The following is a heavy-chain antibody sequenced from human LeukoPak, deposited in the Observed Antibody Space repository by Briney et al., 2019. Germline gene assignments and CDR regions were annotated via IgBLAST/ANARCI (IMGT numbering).Heavy chain of an antibody. CDR1: GYTLTELS. CDR2: FDLEDGET. J-gene: IGHJ4*02. Sequence: GASVKVSCKVSGYTLTELSMNWVRQAPGKGLEWMGGFDLEDGETIYAQKFQGRVTMTEDTSTDTAYVELSSLRSEDTAVYYCAAAVFLGFNYWARGTLFPFSP. V-gene: IGHV1-24*01. CDR3: AAAVFLGFNY. D-gene: IGHD3-3*01.